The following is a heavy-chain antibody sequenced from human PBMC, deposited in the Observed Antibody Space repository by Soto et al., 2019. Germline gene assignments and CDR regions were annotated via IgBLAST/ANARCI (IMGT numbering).Heavy chain of an antibody. CDR3: ARGVGVVTFFDY. Sequence: QVQLQESGPGLVKPSETLSLTCTVSGGSVSSGSYYWSWIRQPPGKGLEWIGYIYYSGSTNYNPSLKSRVTISVDTSKNQCALKLSSVTAADTAVYYCARGVGVVTFFDYWGQGTLVTVSS. V-gene: IGHV4-61*01. D-gene: IGHD3-3*01. J-gene: IGHJ4*02. CDR1: GGSVSSGSYY. CDR2: IYYSGST.